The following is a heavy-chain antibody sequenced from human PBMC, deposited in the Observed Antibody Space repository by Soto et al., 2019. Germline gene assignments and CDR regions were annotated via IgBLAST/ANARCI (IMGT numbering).Heavy chain of an antibody. V-gene: IGHV3-48*02. Sequence: GGSLRLSCAASGFTFSSYSMNWVRQAPGKGLEWVSYISSSSSTIYYADSVKGRFTISRDNAKNSLYLQMNSLRDEDTAVYYCARSYSSYVFDWFDPWGQGTLVTVSS. D-gene: IGHD6-6*01. CDR3: ARSYSSYVFDWFDP. CDR1: GFTFSSYS. CDR2: ISSSSSTI. J-gene: IGHJ5*02.